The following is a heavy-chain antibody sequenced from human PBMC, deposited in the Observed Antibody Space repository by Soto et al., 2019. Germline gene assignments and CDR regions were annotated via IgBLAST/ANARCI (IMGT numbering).Heavy chain of an antibody. Sequence: QVQLQQWGAGLLKPSETLSLTCAVYGGSFSGYYWSWIRQPPGKGLEWIGEINHSGSTNYNPSLKSRVTISVDTSKNQFSLKLSSVTAADTAVYYCARVGYCSGGSCFLPPNWFDPWGQGTLVTVSS. CDR2: INHSGST. CDR1: GGSFSGYY. J-gene: IGHJ5*02. D-gene: IGHD2-15*01. V-gene: IGHV4-34*01. CDR3: ARVGYCSGGSCFLPPNWFDP.